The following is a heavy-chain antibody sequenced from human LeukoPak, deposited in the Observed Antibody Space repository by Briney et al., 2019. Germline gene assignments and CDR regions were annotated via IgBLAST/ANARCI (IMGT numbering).Heavy chain of an antibody. CDR1: GYTFTEYY. CDR2: INPNDGDT. CDR3: ARANFLYCSSSTCLFDY. J-gene: IGHJ4*02. V-gene: IGHV1-2*02. Sequence: ASVKVSFKASGYTFTEYYMHWVRQAAGQGFEWMGWINPNDGDTDYAQKFQGRVTMTRDTSISTAHMEVSRLRSDDTAVYYCARANFLYCSSSTCLFDYWGEGTLVTVSS. D-gene: IGHD2-2*01.